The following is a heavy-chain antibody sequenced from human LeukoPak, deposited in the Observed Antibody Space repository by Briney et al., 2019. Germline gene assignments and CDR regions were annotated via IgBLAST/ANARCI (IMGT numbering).Heavy chain of an antibody. CDR3: ARVPGFGDYPVDY. V-gene: IGHV1-2*02. J-gene: IGHJ4*02. CDR1: GSTFSGHY. CDR2: IYPDSGGT. D-gene: IGHD4-17*01. Sequence: GASVKVSCKASGSTFSGHYIHWVRQAPGQGLEWMGWIYPDSGGTDYAQNFQGRVTMTRVTSITTAYMELSSLISDDTAVYYCARVPGFGDYPVDYWGQGTLVTVSS.